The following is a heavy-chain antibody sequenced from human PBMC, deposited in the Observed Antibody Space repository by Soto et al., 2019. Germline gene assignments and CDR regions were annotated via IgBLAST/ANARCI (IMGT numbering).Heavy chain of an antibody. Sequence: QVQLVEXGGGGXXXPGXXLXLSCAASGFTFSSYGMHWVRQAPGKGLEWLAVISYDGRNKFYSESVKGRFTISRDNSKNTLYLQMDSLRAEDTAVYYCAKRLHAGSNISPLDYWGQGTLVTVSS. D-gene: IGHD3-10*01. CDR1: GFTFSSYG. CDR3: AKRLHAGSNISPLDY. CDR2: ISYDGRNK. V-gene: IGHV3-30*18. J-gene: IGHJ4*02.